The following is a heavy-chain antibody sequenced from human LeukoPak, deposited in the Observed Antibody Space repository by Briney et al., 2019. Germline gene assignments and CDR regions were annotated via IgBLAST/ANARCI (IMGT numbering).Heavy chain of an antibody. D-gene: IGHD3-10*01. CDR1: GFTVSSNY. V-gene: IGHV3-53*01. Sequence: GGSLRLSCAASGFTVSSNYMSWVRQAPGKGLEWVSVIYSGGSTYYADSVKGRFTISRDNSKNTLYLQMNSLRAEDTAVYYCAREYRYYYGSGSYLWFDPWGQGTLVTVSS. J-gene: IGHJ5*02. CDR2: IYSGGST. CDR3: AREYRYYYGSGSYLWFDP.